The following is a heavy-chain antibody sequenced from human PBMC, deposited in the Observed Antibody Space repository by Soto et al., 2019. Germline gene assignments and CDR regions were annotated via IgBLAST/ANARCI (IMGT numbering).Heavy chain of an antibody. J-gene: IGHJ5*02. CDR3: ARGRGRYSSGWSWFDP. Sequence: SETLSLTCGVSGGTIRSPDWWTWVRQPPGKGLEWIGEIFQSGSTNYTPSLGSRVTISVDKSKNQFSLTLTSVTAADTAVYFCARGRGRYSSGWSWFDPWGQGILVTVSS. D-gene: IGHD6-19*01. CDR2: IFQSGST. CDR1: GGTIRSPDW. V-gene: IGHV4-4*02.